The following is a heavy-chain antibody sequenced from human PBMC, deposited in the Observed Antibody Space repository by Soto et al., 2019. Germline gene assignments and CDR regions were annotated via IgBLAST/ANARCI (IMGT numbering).Heavy chain of an antibody. J-gene: IGHJ5*02. CDR3: ARDGDPGYSFWSGHLGGGRFDP. V-gene: IGHV1-69*12. Sequence: QVQLVQSGAEVKEPGSSVNVSCKTSGGTFGNTAVTWVRQVPGQGLEWIGGIVPLFGTAKYAKKFRGRVMITADESTSTAYMDLSSLRSDDTAIYYCARDGDPGYSFWSGHLGGGRFDPWGQGTLVTV. CDR1: GGTFGNTA. D-gene: IGHD3-3*01. CDR2: IVPLFGTA.